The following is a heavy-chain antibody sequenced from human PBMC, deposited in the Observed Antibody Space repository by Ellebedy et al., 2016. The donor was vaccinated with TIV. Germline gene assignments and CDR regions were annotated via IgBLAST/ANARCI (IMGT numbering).Heavy chain of an antibody. CDR2: ININSGGT. CDR3: ATEAYGDYHNDH. J-gene: IGHJ4*02. Sequence: AASVNVSCKASGYTLSDHYLHWVRRAPGEGLAWMGWININSGGTNSALKFQGRVTMTRDTSINTAYMELTKLTSDDTAVYYCATEAYGDYHNDHWGQGTLVTVSS. V-gene: IGHV1-2*02. D-gene: IGHD4-17*01. CDR1: GYTLSDHY.